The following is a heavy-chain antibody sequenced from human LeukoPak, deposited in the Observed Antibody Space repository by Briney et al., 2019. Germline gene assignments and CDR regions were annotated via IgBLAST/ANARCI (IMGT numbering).Heavy chain of an antibody. CDR1: GLTVSSYS. CDR3: ARALWFGETFPAY. V-gene: IGHV3-48*01. J-gene: IGHJ4*02. CDR2: ISSSSSTI. D-gene: IGHD3-10*01. Sequence: GGSLRLSCAASGLTVSSYSMNWVRQAPGKGLQWVSYISSSSSTIYYADSVKGRFTISRDNAKNSLYLQMNSLRAEDTAVYYCARALWFGETFPAYWGQGTLVTVSS.